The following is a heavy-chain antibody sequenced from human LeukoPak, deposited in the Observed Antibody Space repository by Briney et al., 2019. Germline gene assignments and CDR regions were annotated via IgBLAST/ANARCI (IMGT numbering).Heavy chain of an antibody. Sequence: PSETLSLTCTVSGGSVSSNFYYWSWIRQPPGKGPEWIGYVHYGGSTNYNPSLKSRVTMSVDTSKNQFSLKLSSVTAADTAVYYCARFQWFGELLGGWFDPWGQGTLVTVSS. CDR3: ARFQWFGELLGGWFDP. J-gene: IGHJ5*02. D-gene: IGHD3-10*01. CDR2: VHYGGST. V-gene: IGHV4-61*01. CDR1: GGSVSSNFYY.